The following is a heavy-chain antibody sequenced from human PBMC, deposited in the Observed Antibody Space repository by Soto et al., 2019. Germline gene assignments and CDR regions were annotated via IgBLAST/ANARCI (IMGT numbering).Heavy chain of an antibody. Sequence: GGSLRLSCAASGFTLSTYDMNWVRQAPGKGLEWISYITSSGKNIDYADSVKGRFTFSRDNAENSLSLQMSSLRPEETAVYYCARSHYDSSGYSLYFDYWGQGTPVTVPQ. V-gene: IGHV3-48*03. CDR3: ARSHYDSSGYSLYFDY. D-gene: IGHD3-22*01. J-gene: IGHJ4*02. CDR1: GFTLSTYD. CDR2: ITSSGKNI.